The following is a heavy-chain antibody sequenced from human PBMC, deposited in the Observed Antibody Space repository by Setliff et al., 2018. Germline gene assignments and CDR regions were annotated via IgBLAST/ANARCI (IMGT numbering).Heavy chain of an antibody. CDR3: ARDRVVVLAGRRGFYFDY. D-gene: IGHD2-15*01. V-gene: IGHV4-4*07. J-gene: IGHJ4*02. Sequence: LSLTCTVSGGSISSHYWTWIRQPAGKGLEWIGRLYTSGDTNYNPSLKSRVSMSLDTSKNQFSLKLSSMTAADTAVYYCARDRVVVLAGRRGFYFDYWGQGTLVTVSS. CDR1: GGSISSHY. CDR2: LYTSGDT.